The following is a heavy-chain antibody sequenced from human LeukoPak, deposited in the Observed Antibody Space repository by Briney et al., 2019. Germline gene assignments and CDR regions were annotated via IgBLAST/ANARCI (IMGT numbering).Heavy chain of an antibody. CDR2: INHSGST. D-gene: IGHD3-10*01. V-gene: IGHV4-34*01. CDR3: ARRLWFGANYFDY. J-gene: IGHJ4*02. CDR1: GGSFSGYY. Sequence: SETLSLTCAVYGGSFSGYYWSWIRQPPGKGLEWIGEINHSGSTNYNPSLKSRVTISVDTSKNQFSLKLSSVTAADTAVYCCARRLWFGANYFDYWGQGTLVTVSS.